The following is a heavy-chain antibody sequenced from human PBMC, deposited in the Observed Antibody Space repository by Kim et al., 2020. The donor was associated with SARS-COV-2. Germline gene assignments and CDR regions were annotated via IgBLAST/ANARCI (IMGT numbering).Heavy chain of an antibody. CDR3: ARRYSSSWFLDY. V-gene: IGHV3-66*04. D-gene: IGHD6-13*01. J-gene: IGHJ4*02. Sequence: SADAVKGRFTISRDNSENTLYLQMNSLRAEDTAVYYCARRYSSSWFLDYWGQGTLVTVSS.